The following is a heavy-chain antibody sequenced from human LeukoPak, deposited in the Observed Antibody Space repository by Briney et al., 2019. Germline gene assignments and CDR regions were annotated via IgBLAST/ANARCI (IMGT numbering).Heavy chain of an antibody. J-gene: IGHJ4*02. CDR1: GFTFSSYA. V-gene: IGHV3-30*04. Sequence: GGSLRLSCAASGFTFSSYAMHWVRQAPGKGLEWVAVISYDGSNKYYADSVKGRFTISRDNSKNTLYLQMNSLRAEDTAVYYCARDGYYYGSGSYITPHPADYWGQGTLVTVSS. CDR3: ARDGYYYGSGSYITPHPADY. D-gene: IGHD3-10*01. CDR2: ISYDGSNK.